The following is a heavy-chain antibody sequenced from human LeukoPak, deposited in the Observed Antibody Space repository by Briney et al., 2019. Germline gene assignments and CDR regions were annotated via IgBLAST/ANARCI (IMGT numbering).Heavy chain of an antibody. CDR2: IGSSSSYI. V-gene: IGHV3-21*01. CDR1: GFTFSSYS. J-gene: IGHJ4*02. Sequence: PGGSLRLSCAASGFTFSSYSMNWVRQAPGKGLEWVSSIGSSSSYIYYADSVKGRFTISRDNAKNSLYLQMNSLRAEDTAVYYCARVRLRKDIVATDYFDYWGQGTLVTVSS. CDR3: ARVRLRKDIVATDYFDY. D-gene: IGHD5-12*01.